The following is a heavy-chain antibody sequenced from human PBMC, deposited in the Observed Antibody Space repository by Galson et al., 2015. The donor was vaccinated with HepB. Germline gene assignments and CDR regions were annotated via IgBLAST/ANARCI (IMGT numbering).Heavy chain of an antibody. CDR3: AADLPVVSSSSSERLDRYAFGI. CDR2: IFVGSGNT. D-gene: IGHD6-13*01. V-gene: IGHV1-58*02. Sequence: SVKVSCKASGFTFTSSAMQWVRQARGQRLEWIGWIFVGSGNTNYAQKFQERVTITSDMSTSTAYMELSSLRSEDTAVYYCAADLPVVSSSSSERLDRYAFGIWGQGTMVTVSS. CDR1: GFTFTSSA. J-gene: IGHJ3*02.